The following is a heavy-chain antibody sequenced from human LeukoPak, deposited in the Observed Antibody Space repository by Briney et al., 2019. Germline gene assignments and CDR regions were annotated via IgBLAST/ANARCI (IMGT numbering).Heavy chain of an antibody. D-gene: IGHD2-2*01. CDR1: GYTFTSYA. V-gene: IGHV1-3*01. Sequence: ASVKVSCKASGYTFTSYAMHWVRQAPGQRLEWMGWINAGNGNTKYSQKFQGRVTITRDTSASTAYMELSSLRSEDTAVYYCARARYCGSTSCYGNWFDPWGQGTLVTVSS. CDR3: ARARYCGSTSCYGNWFDP. J-gene: IGHJ5*02. CDR2: INAGNGNT.